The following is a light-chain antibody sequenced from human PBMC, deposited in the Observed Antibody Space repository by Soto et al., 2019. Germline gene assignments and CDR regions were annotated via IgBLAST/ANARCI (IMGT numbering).Light chain of an antibody. CDR2: DVS. CDR1: SSDVGGYNY. J-gene: IGLJ2*01. CDR3: SSYTSSSTSVV. Sequence: QSVLTQPASVSGSPGQSITISCTGTSSDVGGYNYVSWYQQHPGKAPKLMIYDVSNRPSGVSNCFSGSKSGNTASLTISGLQAEDEADYYCSSYTSSSTSVVFGGGTQLTVL. V-gene: IGLV2-14*01.